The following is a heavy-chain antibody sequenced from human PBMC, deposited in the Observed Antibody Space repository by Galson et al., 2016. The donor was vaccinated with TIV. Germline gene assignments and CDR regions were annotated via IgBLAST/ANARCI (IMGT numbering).Heavy chain of an antibody. CDR2: IIPLLERS. J-gene: IGHJ4*01. Sequence: SVKVSCKASGDTFSSLSIIWVRQAPGQGLEWMGRIIPLLERSKYAQNFQGRVTISRDNARNTLYLLMNSLRVEDTAVYYCVRGGLEPFDYWGHGTLVTVSS. CDR3: VRGGLEPFDY. CDR1: GDTFSSLS. V-gene: IGHV1-69*08. D-gene: IGHD3/OR15-3a*01.